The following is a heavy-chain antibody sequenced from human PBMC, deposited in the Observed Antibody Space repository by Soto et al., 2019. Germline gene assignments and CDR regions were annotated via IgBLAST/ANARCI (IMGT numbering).Heavy chain of an antibody. D-gene: IGHD3-22*01. CDR3: ARESGGRYYYDSSGYSLDY. Sequence: QVQLVQSGAEVKKPGASVKVSCKASGYTFTGYYMHWVRQAPGQGLEWMGWINPNCGGTNYAQKFQGRVTMTRDTSISTAYMELSRLRSDDTAVYYCARESGGRYYYDSSGYSLDYWGQGTLVTVSS. V-gene: IGHV1-2*02. CDR1: GYTFTGYY. CDR2: INPNCGGT. J-gene: IGHJ4*02.